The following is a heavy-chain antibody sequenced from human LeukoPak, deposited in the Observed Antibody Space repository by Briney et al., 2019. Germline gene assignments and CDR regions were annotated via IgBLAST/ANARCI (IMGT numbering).Heavy chain of an antibody. D-gene: IGHD5-12*01. CDR1: GYTFTSYA. CDR2: INAGNGNT. V-gene: IGHV1-3*01. Sequence: ASVTVSCKASGYTFTSYAMHWVRQAPGQRLEWMGWINAGNGNTKYSQKFQGRVTITRDTSASTAYVELSSLRSEDTAVYSCARGVATNRYYFDYWGQGTLVTVSS. CDR3: ARGVATNRYYFDY. J-gene: IGHJ4*02.